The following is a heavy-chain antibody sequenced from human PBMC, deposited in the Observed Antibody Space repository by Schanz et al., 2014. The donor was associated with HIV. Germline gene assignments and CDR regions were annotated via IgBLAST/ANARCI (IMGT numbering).Heavy chain of an antibody. J-gene: IGHJ5*02. CDR1: GFPLRDYG. D-gene: IGHD1-20*01. CDR3: ARDYHWNWFDP. CDR2: IKLDGSEK. Sequence: VPVVESGGGVVQPGRSLTLSCATTGFPLRDYGMHWVRQAAGKGLEWLANIKLDGSEKYYVDSVKGRFTISRDNTKNSLYLQMNSLRAEDTAVYYCARDYHWNWFDPWGQGTLVTVSS. V-gene: IGHV3-7*01.